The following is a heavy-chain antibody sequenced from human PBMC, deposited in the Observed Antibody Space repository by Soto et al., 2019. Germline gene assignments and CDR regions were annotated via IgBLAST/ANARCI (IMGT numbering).Heavy chain of an antibody. J-gene: IGHJ4*02. D-gene: IGHD2-2*01. CDR2: IIAYNGNT. V-gene: IGHV1-18*04. Sequence: QVQLVQSGAEVKKPGASVKVSCKASGYTFTSYGISWVRQAPGQGLEWMGWIIAYNGNTNYAQKLQGRVTMTTDTSTSTAYMELRSLRSDDTAVYYCARDPPNCSSTSCDKRFDYWCQGTLVTVSS. CDR3: ARDPPNCSSTSCDKRFDY. CDR1: GYTFTSYG.